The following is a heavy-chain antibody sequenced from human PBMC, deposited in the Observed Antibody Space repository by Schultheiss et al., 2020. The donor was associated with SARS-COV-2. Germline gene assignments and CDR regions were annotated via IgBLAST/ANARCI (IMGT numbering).Heavy chain of an antibody. J-gene: IGHJ6*02. D-gene: IGHD3-3*01. CDR2: MNPNSGNT. V-gene: IGHV1-8*01. Sequence: ASVKVSCKASGYTFASYDVSWVRQATGQGLEWMGWMNPNSGNTGYAQKFQGRVTMTRNTSISTAYMELSSLRSDDTAVYYCARAAYYDFWSGQEYYYYGMDVWGQGTTVTVSS. CDR3: ARAAYYDFWSGQEYYYYGMDV. CDR1: GYTFASYD.